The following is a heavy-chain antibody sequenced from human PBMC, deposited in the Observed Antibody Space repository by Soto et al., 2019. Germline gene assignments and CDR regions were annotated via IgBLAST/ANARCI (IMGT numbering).Heavy chain of an antibody. Sequence: SETLSLTCTVSGGSMRNYFWTWIRQPPGKGLEWIGYIHYSGTTSFFPSYNPSLRSRVTISEDTSKNQLSLKLLSVTTADTAVYFCAAGEASSRNLAPYYLDFWGQGTLVTVSS. V-gene: IGHV4-59*01. CDR1: GGSMRNYF. CDR3: AAGEASSRNLAPYYLDF. D-gene: IGHD6-13*01. CDR2: IHYSGTT. J-gene: IGHJ4*02.